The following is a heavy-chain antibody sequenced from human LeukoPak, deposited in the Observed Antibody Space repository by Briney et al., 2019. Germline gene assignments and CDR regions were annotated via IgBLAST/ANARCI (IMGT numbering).Heavy chain of an antibody. D-gene: IGHD1-26*01. V-gene: IGHV4-59*08. Sequence: PSETLSLTCTVSGGSISSYYWSCIRQPPGKGLEWIGYIYYSGSTNYNPSLKSRVTISVDTSKNQFSLKLSSVTAADTAVYYCARHIKSGSQWGFDYRGQGTLVTVSS. CDR2: IYYSGST. J-gene: IGHJ4*02. CDR3: ARHIKSGSQWGFDY. CDR1: GGSISSYY.